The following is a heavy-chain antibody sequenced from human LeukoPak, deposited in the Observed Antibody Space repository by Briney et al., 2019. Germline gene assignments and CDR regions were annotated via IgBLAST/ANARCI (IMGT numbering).Heavy chain of an antibody. CDR3: ARDRVAADGFDP. D-gene: IGHD6-13*01. CDR2: IYYSGST. V-gene: IGHV4-39*07. Sequence: SETLSLTCTVSGGSISSSSYYWGWIRQPPGKGLEWIGSIYYSGSTYYNPSLKSRVTISVDTSKNQFSLKLSSVTAADTAVYYCARDRVAADGFDPWGQGTLVTVSS. CDR1: GGSISSSSYY. J-gene: IGHJ5*02.